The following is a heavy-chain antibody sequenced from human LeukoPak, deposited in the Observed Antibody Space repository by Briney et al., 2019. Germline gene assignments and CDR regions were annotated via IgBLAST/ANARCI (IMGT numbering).Heavy chain of an antibody. CDR1: GGSFSGYY. Sequence: PSETLSLTCAVYGGSFSGYYWSWIRQPPGKGLEWIGEINHSGSTNYNPSLKSRVTISVDTSKNQFSLKLSSVTAADTAVYYCARVPYCSGGSCNYYYCYGMDVWGQGTTVIVSS. V-gene: IGHV4-34*01. CDR3: ARVPYCSGGSCNYYYCYGMDV. D-gene: IGHD2-15*01. CDR2: INHSGST. J-gene: IGHJ6*02.